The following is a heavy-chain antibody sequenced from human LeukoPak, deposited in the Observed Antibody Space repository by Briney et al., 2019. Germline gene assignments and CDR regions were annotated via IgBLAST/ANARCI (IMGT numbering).Heavy chain of an antibody. Sequence: GASVKVSCKASGYTFTSYYMHWVRQAPGQGLEWMGIINPSGGSTSYAQKFQGRVTMTRDTSTSTVYMELSSLRSEDTAVYYCARDQSLARMYYYDSSGYYYVYWGQGTLVTVSP. CDR3: ARDQSLARMYYYDSSGYYYVY. D-gene: IGHD3-22*01. CDR1: GYTFTSYY. J-gene: IGHJ4*02. CDR2: INPSGGST. V-gene: IGHV1-46*03.